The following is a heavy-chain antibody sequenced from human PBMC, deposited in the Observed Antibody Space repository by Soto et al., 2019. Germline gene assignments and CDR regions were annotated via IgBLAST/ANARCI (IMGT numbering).Heavy chain of an antibody. CDR2: IGYDGSNK. CDR1: GFTFSSYG. V-gene: IGHV3-33*01. Sequence: PGGSPRLSCAALGFTFSSYGMHWVRQAPGKGLEWVAVIGYDGSNKYYADPVKGRFTISRDNSKNTLYLQMNSLRAEDTAVYYCARDHTVTSGMDVWGQGTTVTVSS. J-gene: IGHJ6*02. CDR3: ARDHTVTSGMDV. D-gene: IGHD4-4*01.